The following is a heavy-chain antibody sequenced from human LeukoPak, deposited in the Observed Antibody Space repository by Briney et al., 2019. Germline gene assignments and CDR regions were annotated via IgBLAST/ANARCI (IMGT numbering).Heavy chain of an antibody. V-gene: IGHV1-2*02. CDR3: ARGNRRGSSVWYNY. D-gene: IGHD6-19*01. CDR2: INPNSGGT. CDR1: GYTFTGYY. Sequence: ASVKVSCKASGYTFTGYYMHWVRQAPGRGLEWMGWINPNSGGTNYAQKFQGRVTMTRDTSISTAYMELSRLRSDDTAVYYCARGNRRGSSVWYNYWGQGTLVTVSS. J-gene: IGHJ4*02.